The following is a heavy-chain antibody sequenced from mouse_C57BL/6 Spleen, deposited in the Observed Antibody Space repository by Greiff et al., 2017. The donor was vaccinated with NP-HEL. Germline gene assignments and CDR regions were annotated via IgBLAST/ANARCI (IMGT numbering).Heavy chain of an antibody. CDR3: ARDNKQGYYAMDY. CDR2: ISDGGSYT. CDR1: GFTFSSYA. V-gene: IGHV5-4*01. J-gene: IGHJ4*01. Sequence: EVMLVESGGGLVKPGGSLKLSCAASGFTFSSYAMSWVRQTPEKRLEWVATISDGGSYTYYPDNVKGRFTISRDNAKNNLYLQMSHLKSEDTAMYYCARDNKQGYYAMDYWGQGTSVTVSS.